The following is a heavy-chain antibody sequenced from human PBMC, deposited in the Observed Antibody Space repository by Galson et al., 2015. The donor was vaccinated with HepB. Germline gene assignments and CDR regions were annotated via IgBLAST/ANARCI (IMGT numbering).Heavy chain of an antibody. J-gene: IGHJ6*02. CDR2: IWYDGSNK. CDR3: AREGRYYDSSGYYSGGMDV. V-gene: IGHV3-33*01. CDR1: GFTFSSYG. Sequence: SLRLSCAASGFTFSSYGMHWVRQAPGKGLEWVAVIWYDGSNKYYADSVKGRFTISRDNSKNTLYLQMNSLRAEDTAVYYCAREGRYYDSSGYYSGGMDVWGQGTTVTVSS. D-gene: IGHD3-22*01.